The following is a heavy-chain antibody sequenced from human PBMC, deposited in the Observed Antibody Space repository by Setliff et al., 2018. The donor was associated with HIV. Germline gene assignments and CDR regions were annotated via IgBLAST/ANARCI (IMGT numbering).Heavy chain of an antibody. V-gene: IGHV4-34*01. J-gene: IGHJ4*02. CDR2: INHSGTT. D-gene: IGHD3-22*01. CDR1: GESFSGYQ. Sequence: SETLSLTCAVYGESFSGYQWNWNRQTPGKGLEWIGEINHSGTTNYNPSLKSRVIISLDTSKNQLSLKLKSVTAADTAVYYCARVPLYYYGNLTEYWGQGTLVTVSS. CDR3: ARVPLYYYGNLTEY.